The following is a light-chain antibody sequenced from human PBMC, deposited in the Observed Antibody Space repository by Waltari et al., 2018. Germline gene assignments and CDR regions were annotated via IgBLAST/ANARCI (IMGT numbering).Light chain of an antibody. J-gene: IGLJ2*01. CDR3: QCYDSSLSGFVV. CDR2: GNI. CDR1: SSNIGAGYD. V-gene: IGLV1-40*01. Sequence: QSVLTQPPSVSGAPGQRVTISCTGSSSNIGAGYDVHWYQQLPGTAPKLRRYGNIKRRSGVPDLFSGSKSGTSAALASAGLQADDEADYYGQCYDSSLSGFVVFGGGTKLTVL.